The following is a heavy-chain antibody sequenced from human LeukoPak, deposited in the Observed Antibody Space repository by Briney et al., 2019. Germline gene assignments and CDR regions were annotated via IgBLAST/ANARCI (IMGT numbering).Heavy chain of an antibody. CDR3: ARCTTGRTFGSLREIKRSREIDY. CDR1: GYTFTSYY. Sequence: ASVKVSCKASGYTFTSYYMHWVRQAPGQGLEWMGMINPSGGSTSYADSVKGRFTISRDNAKNTLYLQMNSLRVEDTAVYYCARCTTGRTFGSLREIKRSREIDYWGQGTLVTVSS. D-gene: IGHD1-1*01. V-gene: IGHV1-46*04. J-gene: IGHJ4*02. CDR2: INPSGGST.